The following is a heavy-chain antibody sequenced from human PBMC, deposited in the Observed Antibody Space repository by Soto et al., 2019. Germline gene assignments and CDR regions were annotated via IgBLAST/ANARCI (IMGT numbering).Heavy chain of an antibody. J-gene: IGHJ6*02. Sequence: GGSLRRSWVASGFTFDTYGIHWVRQAPGKGLQWVALISYEGSNTYYADSVRGRFTISRDNSKNTLYLQMNTLRPEDTGLYYCARVTPGNNLYYFSGLDFWGQGTSVTVSS. D-gene: IGHD1-1*01. CDR2: ISYEGSNT. CDR1: GFTFDTYG. V-gene: IGHV3-30-3*01. CDR3: ARVTPGNNLYYFSGLDF.